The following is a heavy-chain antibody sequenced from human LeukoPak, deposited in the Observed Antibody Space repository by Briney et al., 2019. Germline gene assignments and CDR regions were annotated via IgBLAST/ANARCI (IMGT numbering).Heavy chain of an antibody. CDR1: GGSISSSSYY. Sequence: SETLSLTCTVSGGSISSSSYYWGWIRQPPGKGLEWIVSIYYSGGTYYNPSLKSRLTISVDTSKNQFSLKLSSVTAADTAVYYCARHSRRDDFWSGYYSDYWGQGTLVTVSS. J-gene: IGHJ4*02. D-gene: IGHD3-3*01. V-gene: IGHV4-39*01. CDR2: IYYSGGT. CDR3: ARHSRRDDFWSGYYSDY.